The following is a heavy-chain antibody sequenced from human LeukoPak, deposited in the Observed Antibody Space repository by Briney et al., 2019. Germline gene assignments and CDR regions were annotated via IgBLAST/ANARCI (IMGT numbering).Heavy chain of an antibody. J-gene: IGHJ5*02. Sequence: SETLSLTCTVSGGSISSYYWSWIRQPAGKGLEWIGRIYTSGSTNYNPSLKSRVTMSVDTSKNQFSLMLSSVTAADTAVYYCARNNGYSSGWYGWFDPWGQGTLVTVSS. V-gene: IGHV4-4*07. CDR2: IYTSGST. D-gene: IGHD6-19*01. CDR1: GGSISSYY. CDR3: ARNNGYSSGWYGWFDP.